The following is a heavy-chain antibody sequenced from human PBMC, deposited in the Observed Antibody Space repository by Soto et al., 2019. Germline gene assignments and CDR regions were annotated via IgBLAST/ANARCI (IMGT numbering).Heavy chain of an antibody. V-gene: IGHV3-48*03. D-gene: IGHD4-4*01. CDR1: GFPFSNYE. Sequence: PGGSLRLSCAASGFPFSNYEMHWVRQAPGKGLEWVSYISSGGTTIYYADSVKGRFTISRDNAKNSLYLQMNSLRAEDTAVYYCASLTVITGYWGQGTLVTVSS. CDR3: ASLTVITGY. J-gene: IGHJ4*02. CDR2: ISSGGTTI.